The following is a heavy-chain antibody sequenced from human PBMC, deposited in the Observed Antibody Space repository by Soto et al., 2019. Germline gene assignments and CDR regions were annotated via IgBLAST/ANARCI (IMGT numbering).Heavy chain of an antibody. J-gene: IGHJ5*02. CDR2: IDGSGGIT. CDR3: VKNSGWFNT. D-gene: IGHD3-10*01. Sequence: GGSLRLSCAASGFICTTDMSWVRQAPGEGLEWVSTIDGSGGITYYADSVKGRFTISRDNSRNTVYLQMNSLRGDDTALYYCVKNSGWFNTWGQGALVTVSS. CDR1: GFICTTD. V-gene: IGHV3-23*01.